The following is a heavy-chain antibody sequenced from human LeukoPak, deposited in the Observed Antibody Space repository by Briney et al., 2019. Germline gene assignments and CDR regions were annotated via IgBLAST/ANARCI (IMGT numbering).Heavy chain of an antibody. CDR1: GFTFSSYS. D-gene: IGHD5-18*01. Sequence: GGSLRLSCAASGFTFSSYSMNWVRQAPGKGLEWVSSISSSSSYIYYADSVKGRFTISRDNAKNSLYLQMNSLRAEDTAVYYCARYSSGYSYGLTFDAFDIWGQGTMVTVSS. CDR2: ISSSSSYI. V-gene: IGHV3-21*01. J-gene: IGHJ3*02. CDR3: ARYSSGYSYGLTFDAFDI.